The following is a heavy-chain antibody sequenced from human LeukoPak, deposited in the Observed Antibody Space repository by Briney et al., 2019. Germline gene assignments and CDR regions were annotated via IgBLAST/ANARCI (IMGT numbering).Heavy chain of an antibody. CDR3: AKCITMVRGVIITDLGYYYYGMDV. CDR1: GFTFRNYW. V-gene: IGHV3-7*03. Sequence: GGSLRLSCGASGFTFRNYWMNWVRQAPGKGLEWVANIKDDGSDKYYVDSVKGRFTISRDNSKNTLYLQMNSLRAEDTAVYYCAKCITMVRGVIITDLGYYYYGMDVWGQGTTVTVSS. CDR2: IKDDGSDK. D-gene: IGHD3-10*01. J-gene: IGHJ6*02.